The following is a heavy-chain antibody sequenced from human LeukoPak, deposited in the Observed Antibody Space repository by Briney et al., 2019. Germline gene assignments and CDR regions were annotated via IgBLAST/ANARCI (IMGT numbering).Heavy chain of an antibody. D-gene: IGHD2-2*02. V-gene: IGHV4-59*01. CDR1: GGSISSYY. CDR3: ARAVGYCSSTSCYSGFDP. Sequence: SETLSLTCTVSGGSISSYYWSWIRQPPGKGLEWIGYIYYSGSTNYNPSLKSRVTISVDTSKNQFSLKLSSVTAADTAVYYCARAVGYCSSTSCYSGFDPWGQGTLVTVSS. CDR2: IYYSGST. J-gene: IGHJ5*02.